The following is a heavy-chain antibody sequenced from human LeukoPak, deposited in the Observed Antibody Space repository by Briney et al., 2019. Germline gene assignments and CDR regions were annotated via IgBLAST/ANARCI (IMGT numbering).Heavy chain of an antibody. CDR1: GGPISSSSYY. V-gene: IGHV4-39*01. CDR2: IYYSGST. Sequence: PSETLSLTCTVSGGPISSSSYYWGWIRQPPGKGLEWIGSIYYSGSTYYNPSLKSRVTISVDTSKNQFSLKLSFVTAADTAVYYCVSQTGTAIDYWGQGTLVTVSS. J-gene: IGHJ4*02. D-gene: IGHD1-7*01. CDR3: VSQTGTAIDY.